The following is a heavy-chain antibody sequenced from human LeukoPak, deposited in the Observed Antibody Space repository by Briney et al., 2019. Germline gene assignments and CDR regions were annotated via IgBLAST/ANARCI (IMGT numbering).Heavy chain of an antibody. D-gene: IGHD3-22*01. Sequence: PSETLSLTCTVSGGSISSFSWSWIRQPPGKGLECIGYISYSGTIDYSPSLKSRVTISADMSKNQFSLNLSSVTAADTAVYYCARGRSHYYDSSGYYRHNAFDIWGQGTMVTV. J-gene: IGHJ3*02. V-gene: IGHV4-59*01. CDR2: ISYSGTI. CDR3: ARGRSHYYDSSGYYRHNAFDI. CDR1: GGSISSFS.